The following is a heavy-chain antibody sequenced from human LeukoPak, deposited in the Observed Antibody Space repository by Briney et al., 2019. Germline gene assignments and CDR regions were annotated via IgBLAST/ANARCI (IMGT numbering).Heavy chain of an antibody. CDR2: IWYDGSNK. CDR3: ARDMDGSGSNFDY. CDR1: GFTFSSYG. D-gene: IGHD3-10*01. V-gene: IGHV3-33*01. J-gene: IGHJ4*02. Sequence: GGSLRLSCAASGFTFSSYGMHWVRQAPGKGLEWVAVIWYDGSNKYYADSVKGRFTISRDNSKNTLYLQMNSLRAEDTAVYYCARDMDGSGSNFDYWGQGTLVTVSS.